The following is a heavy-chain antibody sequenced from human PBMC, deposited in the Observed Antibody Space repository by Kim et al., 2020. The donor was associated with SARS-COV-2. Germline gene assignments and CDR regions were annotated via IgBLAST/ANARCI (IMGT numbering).Heavy chain of an antibody. D-gene: IGHD3-16*02. CDR2: T. V-gene: IGHV5-51*01. J-gene: IGHJ4*02. CDR3: ARSRLGELSDY. Sequence: TRYSPPFQGQVTISADKSISTAYLQWSSLKASDTAMYYCARSRLGELSDYWGQGTLVTVSS.